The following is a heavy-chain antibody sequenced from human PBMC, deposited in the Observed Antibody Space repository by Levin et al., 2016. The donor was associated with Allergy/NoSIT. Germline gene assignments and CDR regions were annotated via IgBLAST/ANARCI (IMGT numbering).Heavy chain of an antibody. V-gene: IGHV1-69*13. D-gene: IGHD2-21*02. CDR3: ARPSSCGGDCYSFHYGTDI. Sequence: SVKVSCKASGGTFSSFAFSWVRQAPGQGLEWMGGIIPIFGTPHYAQKFQGRVTITADESTSTAYMEVNSLRSEDTAVYYCARPSSCGGDCYSFHYGTDIWGQGTTVTVSS. CDR2: IIPIFGTP. CDR1: GGTFSSFA. J-gene: IGHJ6*02.